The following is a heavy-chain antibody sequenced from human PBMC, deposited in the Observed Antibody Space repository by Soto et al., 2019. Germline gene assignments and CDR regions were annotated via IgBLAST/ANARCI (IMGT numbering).Heavy chain of an antibody. CDR1: GDTFYNYA. D-gene: IGHD6-19*01. CDR3: ARETNRRGWFSINQ. J-gene: IGHJ4*02. Sequence: QVQPVQSGAEVKKPGSSVKLSCKASGDTFYNYATTWVRQAPGQGLEWMGGIIPMYGTPSYAQTFQGRVTIAADESTNTAYMELTSLRSEDTAGYYCARETNRRGWFSINQWGQGTLVTVSS. CDR2: IIPMYGTP. V-gene: IGHV1-69*12.